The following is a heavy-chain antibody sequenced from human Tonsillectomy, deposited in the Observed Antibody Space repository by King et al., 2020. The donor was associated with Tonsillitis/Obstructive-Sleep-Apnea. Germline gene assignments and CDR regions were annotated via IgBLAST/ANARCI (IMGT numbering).Heavy chain of an antibody. CDR1: GGTFSSYA. CDR2: IIPIFGTA. Sequence: VQLVQSGAEVKKPGSSVKVSCKASGGTFSSYAISWVRQAPGQGLEWMGGIIPIFGTANYAQKFQGRGTITADESTSTAYMGLSSLRSEDTAVYYCARSPMLGELSSIIDYWGQGTLVTVSS. D-gene: IGHD3-16*02. V-gene: IGHV1-69*01. J-gene: IGHJ4*02. CDR3: ARSPMLGELSSIIDY.